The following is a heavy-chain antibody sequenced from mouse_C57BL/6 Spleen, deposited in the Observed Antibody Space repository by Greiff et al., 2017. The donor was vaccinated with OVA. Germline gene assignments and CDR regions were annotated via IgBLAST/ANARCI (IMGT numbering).Heavy chain of an antibody. V-gene: IGHV1-7*01. CDR1: GYTFTSYW. CDR3: ARWVDYAMDY. CDR2: INPSSGYT. D-gene: IGHD1-1*02. J-gene: IGHJ4*01. Sequence: VQLQQSGAELAKPGASVKLSCKASGYTFTSYWMHWVKQRPGQGLEWIGYINPSSGYTKYNQKFKDKATLTEDKSSSTAYMQLSSLTYEDSAVYYCARWVDYAMDYWGQGTSVTVSS.